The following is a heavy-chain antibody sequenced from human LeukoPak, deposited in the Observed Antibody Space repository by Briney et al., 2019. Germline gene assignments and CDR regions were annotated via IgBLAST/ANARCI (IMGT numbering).Heavy chain of an antibody. D-gene: IGHD2-2*01. CDR1: GGSISSYY. CDR2: IYYSGST. CDR3: ARAGGYCSSTSCYLGSWFDP. V-gene: IGHV4-59*01. J-gene: IGHJ5*02. Sequence: SETLSLTCTVSGGSISSYYWSWIRQPPGTGLEWFGYIYYSGSTNYNPSLKSRVTISVDTSKNQFSLRLSSVTAADTAVYYCARAGGYCSSTSCYLGSWFDPWGQGTLVTVSS.